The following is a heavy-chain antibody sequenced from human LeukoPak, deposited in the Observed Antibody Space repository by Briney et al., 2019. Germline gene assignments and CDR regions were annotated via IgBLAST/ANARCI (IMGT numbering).Heavy chain of an antibody. J-gene: IGHJ5*02. V-gene: IGHV3-23*01. Sequence: GGSLRLSCAASGVIISSYAMSWVRQAPGKGLEWVSAINGRGDNTYYADFVKGRFTISRDNSKSTVYLQMNSLRTENTAVYYCAKDRVSPGFNWFDPWGQGTLVTVPS. D-gene: IGHD2/OR15-2a*01. CDR2: INGRGDNT. CDR3: AKDRVSPGFNWFDP. CDR1: GVIISSYA.